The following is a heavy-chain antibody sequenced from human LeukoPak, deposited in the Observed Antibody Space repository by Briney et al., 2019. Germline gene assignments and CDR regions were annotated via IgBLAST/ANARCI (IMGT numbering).Heavy chain of an antibody. D-gene: IGHD5-12*01. CDR1: GFIFSDYY. V-gene: IGHV3-11*01. Sequence: PGGSLRLSCAASGFIFSDYYMSWIRQAPGKGLEWVSFISSSATTIYYADSVKGRFTISRDNAKNSLYLQMNSLRAEDTAVYYCARDRLKQRIVATITWFDPWGQGNLVTVSS. CDR2: ISSSATTI. J-gene: IGHJ5*02. CDR3: ARDRLKQRIVATITWFDP.